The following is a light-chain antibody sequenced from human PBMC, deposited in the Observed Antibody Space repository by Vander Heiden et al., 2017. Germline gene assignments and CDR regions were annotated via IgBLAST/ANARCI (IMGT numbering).Light chain of an antibody. CDR1: QSLLHSNGYNY. CDR3: MQALQTPPYT. V-gene: IGKV2-28*01. Sequence: EIVMTQSPLSLPVIPGEPASISCRSTQSLLHSNGYNYLDWYLQKPGQSPQLLIYWGSNRASGVPDRFSGSGSGTDFTLKISRVEAEDVGVYYCMQALQTPPYTFGQGTKLEIK. CDR2: WGS. J-gene: IGKJ2*01.